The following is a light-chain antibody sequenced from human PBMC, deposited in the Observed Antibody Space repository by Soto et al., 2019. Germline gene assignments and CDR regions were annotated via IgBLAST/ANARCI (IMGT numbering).Light chain of an antibody. CDR1: SSDVGSYSP. CDR2: EVN. Sequence: QSALTQPASMSGSPGQSITISCTGTSSDVGSYSPVSWFQQHPGKAPKLIIYEVNKRPSGVSDRFSGSKSGNTASLTISGLQAADEAEYYCFSYAGNTTFFVFGTGTKLTVL. J-gene: IGLJ1*01. V-gene: IGLV2-23*02. CDR3: FSYAGNTTFFV.